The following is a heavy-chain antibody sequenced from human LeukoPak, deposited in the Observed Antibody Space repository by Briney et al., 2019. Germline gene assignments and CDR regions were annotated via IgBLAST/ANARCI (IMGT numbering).Heavy chain of an antibody. CDR1: GGSISSGGYS. J-gene: IGHJ4*02. CDR3: ARERDYGYCDY. V-gene: IGHV4-30-2*01. Sequence: SETLSLTCAVSGGSISSGGYSWSWIWQPPGKGLERIGFMFHTGSTHYSPSLQSRVTISVDRSKNQFSLRLSSVTAADTAVYYCARERDYGYCDYWGQGTLVTVSS. D-gene: IGHD4-17*01. CDR2: MFHTGST.